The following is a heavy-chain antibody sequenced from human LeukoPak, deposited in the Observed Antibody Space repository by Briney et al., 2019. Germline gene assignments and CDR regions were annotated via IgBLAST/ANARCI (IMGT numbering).Heavy chain of an antibody. Sequence: PGGSLRLSCAASGFTFSSYSMKWVRQAPGKELEWVSSISSSSSYIYYADSVKGRFTISRDNAKNSLYLQMNSLRAEDTAVYYCARGPAGSLLVYWGQGTLITVSS. V-gene: IGHV3-21*01. CDR3: ARGPAGSLLVY. CDR2: ISSSSSYI. J-gene: IGHJ1*01. CDR1: GFTFSSYS. D-gene: IGHD2-2*01.